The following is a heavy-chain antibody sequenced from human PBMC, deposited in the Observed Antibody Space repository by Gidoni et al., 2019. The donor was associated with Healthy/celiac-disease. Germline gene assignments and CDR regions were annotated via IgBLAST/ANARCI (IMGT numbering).Heavy chain of an antibody. D-gene: IGHD4-17*01. V-gene: IGHV3-23*01. CDR2: ISGSGGST. Sequence: VQLLESGGGLVQPGGSLRLPCAASGFTFSSYAMSWVRQAPGKGLEGDSAISGSGGSTYYADSVKGRFTISRDNSKNTLYLQMNSLRAEDTAVYYCAKGGAVTTSRFDPWGQGTLVTVSS. CDR1: GFTFSSYA. J-gene: IGHJ5*02. CDR3: AKGGAVTTSRFDP.